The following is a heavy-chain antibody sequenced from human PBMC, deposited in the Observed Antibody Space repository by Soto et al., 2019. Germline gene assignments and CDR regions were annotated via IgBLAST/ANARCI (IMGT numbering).Heavy chain of an antibody. Sequence: PSETLSLTCAVYGGSFSGYYWSWIRQPPGKGLEWIGEINHSGSTNYNPSLKSRVTISVDTSKNQFSLKLSSVTAADTAVYYCATLEYSYGYFWFDPWGQGTLVTVSS. CDR2: INHSGST. D-gene: IGHD5-18*01. V-gene: IGHV4-34*01. CDR1: GGSFSGYY. J-gene: IGHJ5*02. CDR3: ATLEYSYGYFWFDP.